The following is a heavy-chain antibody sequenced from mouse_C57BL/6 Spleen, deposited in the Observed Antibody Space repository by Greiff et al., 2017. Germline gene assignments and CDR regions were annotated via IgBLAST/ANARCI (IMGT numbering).Heavy chain of an antibody. CDR1: GFTFSDYY. V-gene: IGHV5-16*01. Sequence: EVMLVESEGGLVQPGSSMKLSCTASGFTFSDYYMAWVRQVPEKGLEWVANINYDGSSTYYLDSLKSRFIISRDNAKNILYLQMSSLKSEDTATYYCARESSGYAMDYWGQGTSVTVSS. CDR3: ARESSGYAMDY. CDR2: INYDGSST. D-gene: IGHD3-2*02. J-gene: IGHJ4*01.